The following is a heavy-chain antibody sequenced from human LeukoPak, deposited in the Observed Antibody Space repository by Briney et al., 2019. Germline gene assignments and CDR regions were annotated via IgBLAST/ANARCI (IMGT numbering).Heavy chain of an antibody. Sequence: SETLSLTCTVSGGSISSSSYYWGWIRQPPGKGLEWMGSIYYSGSTYYNPSLKSRVTISVDTSKNQFSLKLSSVTAADTAVYYCARVSSGYYNYFDYWGQGTLVTVSS. CDR2: IYYSGST. V-gene: IGHV4-39*07. D-gene: IGHD3-3*01. CDR3: ARVSSGYYNYFDY. J-gene: IGHJ4*02. CDR1: GGSISSSSYY.